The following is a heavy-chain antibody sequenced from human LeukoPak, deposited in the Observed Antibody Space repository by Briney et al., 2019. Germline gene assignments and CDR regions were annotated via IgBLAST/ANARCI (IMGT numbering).Heavy chain of an antibody. V-gene: IGHV3-30*03. Sequence: GRSLRLSCAASGFTFSSYGMHWVRQAPGKGLEWVAVISYDGSDKYYADSVKGRFTISRDNSKNTLYLQMNSLRAEDTAVYYCAGDRATSYFDYWGQGALVTISS. D-gene: IGHD1-26*01. CDR1: GFTFSSYG. CDR3: AGDRATSYFDY. J-gene: IGHJ4*02. CDR2: ISYDGSDK.